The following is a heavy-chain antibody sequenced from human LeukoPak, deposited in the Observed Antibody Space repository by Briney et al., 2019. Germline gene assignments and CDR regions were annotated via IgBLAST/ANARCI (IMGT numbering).Heavy chain of an antibody. CDR2: INPNSGGT. Sequence: ASVKVSCKASGYTFTGYYMHWVRQAPGQGLEWMGWINPNSGGTNYAQKFQGRVTMTTDTSMTTAYMDLRRLRSDDTAVYYCARRHFGSGTYVDYWGQGTLVTVSS. CDR1: GYTFTGYY. D-gene: IGHD3-10*01. J-gene: IGHJ4*02. V-gene: IGHV1-2*02. CDR3: ARRHFGSGTYVDY.